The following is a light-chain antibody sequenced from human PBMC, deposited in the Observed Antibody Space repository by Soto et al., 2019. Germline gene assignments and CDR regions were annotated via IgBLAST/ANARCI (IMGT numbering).Light chain of an antibody. V-gene: IGKV3-20*01. J-gene: IGKJ2*01. Sequence: EIVLTQSPGTLYLSPGERATLSCSASQSVSSNYLAWYQQKRGPAPRILIYAASASATGIPDRFSGSGSGTDFNRTSSRLEPANFAVYFCQLYGSSPPRYTFGQGTKLEIK. CDR2: AAS. CDR1: QSVSSNY. CDR3: QLYGSSPPRYT.